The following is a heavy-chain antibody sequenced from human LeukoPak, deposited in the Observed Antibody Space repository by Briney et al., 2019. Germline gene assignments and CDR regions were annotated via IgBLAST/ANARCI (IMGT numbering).Heavy chain of an antibody. CDR3: ARSFSSGWYHFDY. CDR1: GFTFSSYW. V-gene: IGHV3-74*01. J-gene: IGHJ4*02. CDR2: INSDGSST. D-gene: IGHD6-19*01. Sequence: PGGSLRLSCAASGFTFSSYWMHWVRQAPGKGLVWVSRINSDGSSTSYADSVKGRFTISRDNAKNTLYLQMNSLRAEDTAVYYCARSFSSGWYHFDYWGQGTLVTVSS.